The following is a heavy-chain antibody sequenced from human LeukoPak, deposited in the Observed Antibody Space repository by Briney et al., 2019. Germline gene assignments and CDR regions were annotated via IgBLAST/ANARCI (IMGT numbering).Heavy chain of an antibody. Sequence: AGSLTLSCSASGFTFSSYCMHWVRQAPGKGLVWVSLINIDGSSSSYADSVKVPFTMSRDNATNALYLRSNRLKDKDPSVYDCARARRELLAYWGQGTLATVSS. CDR2: INIDGSSS. D-gene: IGHD1-26*01. J-gene: IGHJ4*02. CDR1: GFTFSSYC. V-gene: IGHV3-74*01. CDR3: ARARRELLAY.